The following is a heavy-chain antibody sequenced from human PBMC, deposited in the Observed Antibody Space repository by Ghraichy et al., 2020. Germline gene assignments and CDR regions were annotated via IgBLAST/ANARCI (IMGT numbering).Heavy chain of an antibody. D-gene: IGHD3-22*01. Sequence: SQTLSLTCTVSGGSVSSGGYYWSWFRRHPGKGLEWIGNIYYTGSTSYNPSLKSRLTISVDTSENQFSLKLSSVTAADTAVYYCARRYYSDGPFDYWGQGTLVTVSS. J-gene: IGHJ4*02. CDR3: ARRYYSDGPFDY. V-gene: IGHV4-31*03. CDR1: GGSVSSGGYY. CDR2: IYYTGST.